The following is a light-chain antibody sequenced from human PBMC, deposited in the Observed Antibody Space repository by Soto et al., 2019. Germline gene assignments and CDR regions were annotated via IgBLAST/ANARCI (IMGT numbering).Light chain of an antibody. Sequence: QSVLTQPPSVSGAPGQRVTISCTGSSSNIGAGNDVYWYQHLPGTAPKLLIYGNSDRPSGVPDRFSGSKSGTSASLAITGLQAEDEADYYCQSYDSLTDLVVFGGGTKLTVL. J-gene: IGLJ2*01. CDR1: SSNIGAGND. CDR2: GNS. V-gene: IGLV1-40*01. CDR3: QSYDSLTDLVV.